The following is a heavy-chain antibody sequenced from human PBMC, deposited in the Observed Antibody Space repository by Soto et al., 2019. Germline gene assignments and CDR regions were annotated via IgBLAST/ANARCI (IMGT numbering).Heavy chain of an antibody. V-gene: IGHV4-4*07. D-gene: IGHD3-22*01. J-gene: IGHJ5*02. CDR2: VSATGGS. CDR3: ARDPLPSDSSAP. Sequence: QVQLQESGPGRVKPSETLSLICSVSGASVRSNYWSWIRKSAGKGLEWIGRVSATGGSTYNPSLRGRATMSVDTSKNQFSLRLTSMTAADTATYFCARDPLPSDSSAPWGRGTLVSVSS. CDR1: GASVRSNY.